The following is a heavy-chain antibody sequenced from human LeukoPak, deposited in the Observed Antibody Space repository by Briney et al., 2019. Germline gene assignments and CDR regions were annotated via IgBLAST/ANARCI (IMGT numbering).Heavy chain of an antibody. J-gene: IGHJ5*02. CDR2: IYTSGST. D-gene: IGHD2-8*01. Sequence: SETLSLTCTVSGGSISSGSYSWSRIRQPAGKGLEWIGRIYTSGSTNYNPSLKSRVTISVDTSKNQFSLKLSSVTAADTAVYYCAGQEKRGYCTNGVCYHWFDPWGQGTLVTVSS. CDR3: AGQEKRGYCTNGVCYHWFDP. CDR1: GGSISSGSYS. V-gene: IGHV4-61*02.